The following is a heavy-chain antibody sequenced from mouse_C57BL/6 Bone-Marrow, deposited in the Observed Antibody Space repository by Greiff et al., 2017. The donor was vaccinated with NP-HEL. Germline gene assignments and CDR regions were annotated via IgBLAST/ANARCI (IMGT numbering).Heavy chain of an antibody. D-gene: IGHD1-1*01. J-gene: IGHJ2*01. CDR2: IHPNSGST. V-gene: IGHV1-64*01. CDR1: GYTFTSYW. Sequence: QVQLQQPGAELVKPGASVKLSCKASGYTFTSYWMHWVKQRPGQGLEWIGMIHPNSGSTNYNEKFKSKATLTVDKSSSTAYMQLSSLTSEDSAVYYCASEGFITTVVATDYFDYWGQGTTLTVSS. CDR3: ASEGFITTVVATDYFDY.